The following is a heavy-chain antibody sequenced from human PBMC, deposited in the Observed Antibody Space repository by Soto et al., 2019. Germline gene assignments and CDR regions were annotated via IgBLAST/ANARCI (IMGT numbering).Heavy chain of an antibody. CDR2: IYYSGST. Sequence: PSETLSLTCTVSGGSISSGGYYWSWIRQHPGKGLEWIGYIYYSGSTYYNPSLKSRVTISVDTSKNQFSLKLSSVTAADTAVYYCAATHTAPEYFQHWGQGTLVTVSS. J-gene: IGHJ1*01. V-gene: IGHV4-31*03. D-gene: IGHD5-12*01. CDR1: GGSISSGGYY. CDR3: AATHTAPEYFQH.